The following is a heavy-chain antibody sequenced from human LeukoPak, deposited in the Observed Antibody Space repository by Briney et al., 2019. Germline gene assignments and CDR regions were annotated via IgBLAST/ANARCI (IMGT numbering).Heavy chain of an antibody. D-gene: IGHD6-19*01. CDR1: GYTFTSYY. J-gene: IGHJ3*02. CDR3: ASGISAAVAGADAFDI. CDR2: INPNSGGT. V-gene: IGHV1-2*02. Sequence: ASVKVSCKASGYTFTSYYMHWVRQAPGQGLEWMGWINPNSGGTNYAQKFQGRVTMTRDTSISTAYMELSRLRSDDTAVYYCASGISAAVAGADAFDIWGQGTMVTVSS.